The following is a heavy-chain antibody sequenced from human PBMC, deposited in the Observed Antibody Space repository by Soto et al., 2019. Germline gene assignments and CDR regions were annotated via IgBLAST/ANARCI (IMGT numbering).Heavy chain of an antibody. CDR3: ARDLSYGLCDY. CDR1: GYTFTSYG. V-gene: IGHV1-18*01. D-gene: IGHD5-18*01. CDR2: ISAHNGNT. J-gene: IGHJ4*02. Sequence: QVQLVQSGAXVXXPGASVKVSCKASGYTFTSYGISWVRQAPGQGLEWMGWISAHNGNTKYAQKLQGRVTMTTDTSTSTAYMELRSLRSDDTAVYYCARDLSYGLCDYWGQGTLVTVSS.